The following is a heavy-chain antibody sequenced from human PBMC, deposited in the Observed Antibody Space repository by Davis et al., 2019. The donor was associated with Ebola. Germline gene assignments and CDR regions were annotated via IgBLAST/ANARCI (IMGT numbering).Heavy chain of an antibody. V-gene: IGHV1-69*04. CDR2: IIPILGIA. CDR3: ARDSGDFWSGYPFDP. Sequence: SVKVSCKASGGTFSSYAISCVRQAPGQGLEWMGRIIPILGIANYAQKFQGRVTITADKSTSTAYMELSSLRSEDTAVYYCARDSGDFWSGYPFDPWGQGTLVTVSS. D-gene: IGHD3-3*01. J-gene: IGHJ5*02. CDR1: GGTFSSYA.